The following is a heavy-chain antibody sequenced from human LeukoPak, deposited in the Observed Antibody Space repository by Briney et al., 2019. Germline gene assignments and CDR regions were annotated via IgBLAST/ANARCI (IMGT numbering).Heavy chain of an antibody. CDR3: ARDRSPGWFDP. V-gene: IGHV3-74*01. CDR1: GFTFNSYW. Sequence: GGSLRLSCVASGFTFNSYWMHWVRQAPGKGLVWVSRINGDGSSTSYADSVEGRFTISRDNAKNTLYLQLNSLRAEDTAVYYCARDRSPGWFDPWGQGTLVTVSS. CDR2: INGDGSST. J-gene: IGHJ5*02.